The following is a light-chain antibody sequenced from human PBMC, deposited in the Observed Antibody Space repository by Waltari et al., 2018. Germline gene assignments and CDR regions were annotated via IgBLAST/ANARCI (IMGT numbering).Light chain of an antibody. Sequence: QSALTQPPSVSGSPGQSVTISCTVTSSDFGSYNRVSWYQQPPGTAPKLIFYDVSDRPSGVPDRFSGSKSGNTASLTISGLQTEDEADYYCSLYTSSSTWVFGGGTKLTVL. CDR2: DVS. J-gene: IGLJ3*02. CDR3: SLYTSSSTWV. CDR1: SSDFGSYNR. V-gene: IGLV2-18*01.